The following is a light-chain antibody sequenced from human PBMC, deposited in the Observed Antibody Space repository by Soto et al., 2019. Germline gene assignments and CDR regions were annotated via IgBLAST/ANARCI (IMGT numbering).Light chain of an antibody. CDR1: QSLAYSDGNTY. CDR3: MQGTHWPPYT. CDR2: KVS. J-gene: IGKJ2*01. Sequence: DVVMTQSPLSLPVTLGQPASISCRSSQSLAYSDGNTYLNWFQQRPGQSPRRLIYKVSNRGSGVTDRSNGVGSGTDFTLKISRVEAEDVGVYYCMQGTHWPPYTFGQGTNLEIK. V-gene: IGKV2-30*01.